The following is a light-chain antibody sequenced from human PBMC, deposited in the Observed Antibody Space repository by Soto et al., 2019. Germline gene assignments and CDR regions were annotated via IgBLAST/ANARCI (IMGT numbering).Light chain of an antibody. Sequence: DIQMTQSPSSLSASVGDRVTITCRASQSISSYLNWHQQKPGKAPKLLTYAASSLQSGVPSRFSGSGSGTDFTLTISSLQPEDFATYYCQQSYSTQWTCGQGTQVDIK. CDR1: QSISSY. V-gene: IGKV1-39*01. J-gene: IGKJ1*01. CDR3: QQSYSTQWT. CDR2: AAS.